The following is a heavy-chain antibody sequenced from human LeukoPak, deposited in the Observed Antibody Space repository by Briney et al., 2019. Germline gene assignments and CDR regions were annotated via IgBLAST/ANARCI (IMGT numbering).Heavy chain of an antibody. CDR1: GYTFTSYG. D-gene: IGHD3-9*01. CDR2: ISAYNGNT. J-gene: IGHJ4*02. CDR3: ARDLALPTYYDILTGYWKYSSGWYYIDY. Sequence: ASVKVSCKASGYTFTSYGISWVRQAPGQGLEWMGWISAYNGNTNYAQKLQGRVTMTTDTSTSTAYMELRSLRSDDTAVYYCARDLALPTYYDILTGYWKYSSGWYYIDYWGQGTLVTVSS. V-gene: IGHV1-18*01.